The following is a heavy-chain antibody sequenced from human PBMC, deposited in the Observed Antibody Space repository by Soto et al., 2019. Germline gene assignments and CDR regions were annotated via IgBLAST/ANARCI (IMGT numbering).Heavy chain of an antibody. Sequence: QVQLQESGPRLVKPSETLSLTCTVSDDFISSYYWNWIRQPAGKGLEWIGRVSTSGATNYNPSLESRVTMSVGTSKKQFSLKLTSVTAADTAVYFCARADYEILTGSYAMDVWGQGNTVTVSS. V-gene: IGHV4-4*07. CDR1: DDFISSYY. CDR3: ARADYEILTGSYAMDV. D-gene: IGHD3-9*01. CDR2: VSTSGAT. J-gene: IGHJ6*02.